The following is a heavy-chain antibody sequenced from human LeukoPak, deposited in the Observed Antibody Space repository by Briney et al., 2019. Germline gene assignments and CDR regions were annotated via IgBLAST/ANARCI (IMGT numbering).Heavy chain of an antibody. J-gene: IGHJ3*02. CDR2: IYTSGST. Sequence: SETLSLTCTVSGGSISSYYWSWIRQPPGKGLEWIGYIYTSGSTNYNPSLKSRVTISVDTSKNQFSLKLGSVTAADTAVYYCARSPQDSSDAFDIWGQGTMVTVSS. V-gene: IGHV4-4*09. CDR1: GGSISSYY. CDR3: ARSPQDSSDAFDI. D-gene: IGHD3-22*01.